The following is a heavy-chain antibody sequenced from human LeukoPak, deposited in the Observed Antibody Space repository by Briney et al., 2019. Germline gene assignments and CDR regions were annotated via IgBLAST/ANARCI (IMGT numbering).Heavy chain of an antibody. CDR2: TYYRSKWYN. V-gene: IGHV6-1*01. D-gene: IGHD4-23*01. J-gene: IGHJ4*02. CDR1: GDSVSSNSAA. Sequence: SQTLSLTCAISGDSVSSNSAAWNWIRQSPSRGLEWLGRTYYRSKWYNDYAVSVKSRITINPDTSKNQFSLQLNSVTPVDTAVYYCARSFGLRWYPVFLDYWGQGTLVTVSS. CDR3: ARSFGLRWYPVFLDY.